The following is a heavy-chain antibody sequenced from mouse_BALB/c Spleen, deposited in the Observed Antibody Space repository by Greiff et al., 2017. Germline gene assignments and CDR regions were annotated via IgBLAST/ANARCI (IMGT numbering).Heavy chain of an antibody. J-gene: IGHJ3*01. Sequence: EVQLQQSGGGLVQPGGSMKLSCVASGFTFSNYWMNWVRQSPEKGLEWVAEIRLKSNNYATHYAESVKGRFTISRDDSKSSVYLQMNNLRAEDTGIYYCTRNYSYDAWFAYWGQGTLVTVSA. CDR1: GFTFSNYW. CDR2: IRLKSNNYAT. CDR3: TRNYSYDAWFAY. D-gene: IGHD2-12*01. V-gene: IGHV6-6*02.